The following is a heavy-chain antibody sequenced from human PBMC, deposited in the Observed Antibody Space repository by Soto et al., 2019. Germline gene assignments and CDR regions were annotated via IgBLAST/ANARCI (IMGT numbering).Heavy chain of an antibody. CDR3: ERPLKRGYSYGAFDY. J-gene: IGHJ4*02. Sequence: SVKGSCRASGCTFSSYAISWGRQSPEQGLEWMGGIIPIFGTANYAQKFQGRVTITADESTSTAYVELSSLRSENKAVYYCERPLKRGYSYGAFDYWGQGTTVTVSS. CDR1: GCTFSSYA. D-gene: IGHD5-18*01. V-gene: IGHV1-69*13. CDR2: IIPIFGTA.